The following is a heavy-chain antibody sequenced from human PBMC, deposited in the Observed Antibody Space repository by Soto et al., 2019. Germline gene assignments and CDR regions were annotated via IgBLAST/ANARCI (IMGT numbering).Heavy chain of an antibody. J-gene: IGHJ5*02. CDR2: IYYSGST. D-gene: IGHD3-10*01. Sequence: SETLSLTCTVSGGSISSYYWSWIRQPPGKGLEWIGYIYYSGSTNYNPSLKSRVTISVDTSKNQFSLKLSSVTAADTAVYYCASSRITMVRGLIILNWFDPWGQGTLVTVSS. V-gene: IGHV4-59*01. CDR3: ASSRITMVRGLIILNWFDP. CDR1: GGSISSYY.